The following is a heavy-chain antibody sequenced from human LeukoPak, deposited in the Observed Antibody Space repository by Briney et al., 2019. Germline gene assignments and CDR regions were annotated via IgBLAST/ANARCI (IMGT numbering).Heavy chain of an antibody. CDR3: ARGQVPAARGYNWFDP. Sequence: SETLSLTCAAYGWSFNDYYWNWIRQPPGKGLEWIGEINARGDTNYNPSLKSRVTISFDTSKKQFALRLTSMIAADTALYYCARGQVPAARGYNWFDPWGQGTLVTVSS. CDR2: INARGDT. D-gene: IGHD2-2*01. CDR1: GWSFNDYY. J-gene: IGHJ5*02. V-gene: IGHV4-34*01.